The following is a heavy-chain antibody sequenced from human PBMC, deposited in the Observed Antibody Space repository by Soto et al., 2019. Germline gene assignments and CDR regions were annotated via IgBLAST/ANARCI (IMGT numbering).Heavy chain of an antibody. Sequence: GASVKVSCKASGYTFTSYAMHWVRQAPGQRLEWMGWINAGNGNTKYSQKFQGRVTITRDTSASTAYMELSSLRSEDTAVYYCARVNGEWFRPPYYMDVWGKGTTVAVSS. D-gene: IGHD3-3*01. CDR2: INAGNGNT. CDR3: ARVNGEWFRPPYYMDV. CDR1: GYTFTSYA. J-gene: IGHJ6*03. V-gene: IGHV1-3*01.